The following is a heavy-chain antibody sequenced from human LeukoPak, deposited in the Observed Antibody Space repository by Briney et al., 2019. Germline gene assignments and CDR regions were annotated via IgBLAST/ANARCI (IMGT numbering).Heavy chain of an antibody. Sequence: GGSLRLSCAASGFTFSSYSMNWVRQAPGKGLEWVSSISSSSSYIYYADSVKGRFTISRDNAKNSLYLQMNSLRAEDTAVYYCARDRLGYCSSTSCYSHGMDVWGKGTTVTVSS. J-gene: IGHJ6*04. D-gene: IGHD2-2*01. V-gene: IGHV3-21*01. CDR1: GFTFSSYS. CDR3: ARDRLGYCSSTSCYSHGMDV. CDR2: ISSSSSYI.